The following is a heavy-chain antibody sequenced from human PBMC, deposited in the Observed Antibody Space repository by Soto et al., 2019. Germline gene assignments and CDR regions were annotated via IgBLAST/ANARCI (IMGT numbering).Heavy chain of an antibody. CDR1: GGSISSSNW. D-gene: IGHD2-2*01. V-gene: IGHV4-4*02. CDR3: ARYRSCTSCYENWFDP. J-gene: IGHJ5*02. Sequence: QVQLQESGPGLVKPSGTLSLTCAVSGGSISSSNWWSWVRQPPGKGLEWIGEIYHSGSTNYNPSLRGRVTISVDKSKNRFSLKLSSVTAADTAVYYCARYRSCTSCYENWFDPWGQGTLVTVSS. CDR2: IYHSGST.